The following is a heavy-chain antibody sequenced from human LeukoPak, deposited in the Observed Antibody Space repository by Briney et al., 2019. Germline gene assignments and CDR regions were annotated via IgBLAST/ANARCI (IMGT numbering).Heavy chain of an antibody. V-gene: IGHV3-9*03. D-gene: IGHD5-24*01. CDR3: AKGGVEMATINLLDY. J-gene: IGHJ4*02. Sequence: GGSLRLSRAASGFTFDDYAMHWVRQAPGKGLEWVSGISWNSGSIGYADSVKGRFTISRDNAKNSLYLQMNSLRAEDMALYYCAKGGVEMATINLLDYWGQGTLVTVSS. CDR1: GFTFDDYA. CDR2: ISWNSGSI.